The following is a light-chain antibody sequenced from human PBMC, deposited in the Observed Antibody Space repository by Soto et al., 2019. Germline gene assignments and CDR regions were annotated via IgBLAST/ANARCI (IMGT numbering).Light chain of an antibody. V-gene: IGKV3-15*01. J-gene: IGKJ4*01. CDR3: QQYQSLPLT. CDR2: GAS. CDR1: QSVYSN. Sequence: ETVMTQSPATLSVSPGERATLSCRASQSVYSNLAWYQQKPGQAPRLLIYGASTRATGLPARFSGSGSGTEFTLTISSLQSEDFAVYYCQQYQSLPLTFGGGTKVEI.